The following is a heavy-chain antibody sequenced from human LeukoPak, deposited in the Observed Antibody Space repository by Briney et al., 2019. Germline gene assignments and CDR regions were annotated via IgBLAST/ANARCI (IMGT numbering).Heavy chain of an antibody. D-gene: IGHD1-26*01. CDR1: GGSISSGGYY. V-gene: IGHV4-31*03. CDR3: AREDSPYSGSSWYFAL. J-gene: IGHJ2*01. CDR2: MYYTGST. Sequence: SETLSLTCTVSGGSISSGGYYWSWIRQHPGKGLEWIGYMYYTGSTYYNPSLKSRVIISVDTSKNQFSLQLSSVTAADTAVYYCAREDSPYSGSSWYFALWGRGTLVTVSS.